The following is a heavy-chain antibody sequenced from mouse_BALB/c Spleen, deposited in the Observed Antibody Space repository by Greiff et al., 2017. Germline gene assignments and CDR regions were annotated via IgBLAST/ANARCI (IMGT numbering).Heavy chain of an antibody. CDR3: AKGGKEDY. CDR1: GYTFTSYW. CDR2: INPSTGYT. V-gene: IGHV1-7*01. D-gene: IGHD1-3*01. J-gene: IGHJ2*01. Sequence: QVQLQQSGAELAKPGASVKMSCKASGYTFTSYWMHWVKQRPGQGLEWIGYINPSTGYTEYNQKFKDKATLTADKSSSTAYMQLSSLTSEDSAVYYCAKGGKEDYWGQGTTLTVSS.